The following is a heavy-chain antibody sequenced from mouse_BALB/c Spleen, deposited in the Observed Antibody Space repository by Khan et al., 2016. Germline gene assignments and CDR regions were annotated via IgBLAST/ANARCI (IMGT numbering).Heavy chain of an antibody. J-gene: IGHJ3*01. V-gene: IGHV14-1*02. Sequence: VQLQQPGAELVRPGALVKLSCKASGFNIKDYYIHWVKQRPEQGLEWIGWIDPENGNTIYDPKFQGKANITADTSSNTAYLHFSSLTSEDTAVXYCARAGYSPWFAYWGQGTLVTVSA. D-gene: IGHD2-3*01. CDR1: GFNIKDYY. CDR2: IDPENGNT. CDR3: ARAGYSPWFAY.